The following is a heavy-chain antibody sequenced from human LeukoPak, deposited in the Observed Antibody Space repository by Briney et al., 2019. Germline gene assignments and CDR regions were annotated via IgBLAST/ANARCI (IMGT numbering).Heavy chain of an antibody. J-gene: IGHJ4*02. CDR3: ASMSGGYYDFDY. CDR1: GFTVSSNY. V-gene: IGHV3-74*01. D-gene: IGHD3-22*01. Sequence: PGGSLRLSCAASGFTVSSNYMSWVRQAPGKGLVWVSRINSDGSSTSYADSVKGRFTISRDNAKNTLYLQMNSLRAEDTAVYYCASMSGGYYDFDYWGQGTLVTVSS. CDR2: INSDGSST.